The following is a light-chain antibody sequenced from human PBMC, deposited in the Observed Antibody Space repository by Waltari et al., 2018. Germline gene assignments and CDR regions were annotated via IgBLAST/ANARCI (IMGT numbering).Light chain of an antibody. CDR3: QQYNSYSLLT. CDR1: QSISNW. Sequence: DIQMTQSPSTLSASVGDRFTITCRASQSISNWLAWYQQKPGKAPTLLIYKAATLESGVPSRFSGSGSGTEFTLTISSLQPDDFATYYCQQYNSYSLLTFGGGTKVEIK. J-gene: IGKJ4*01. V-gene: IGKV1-5*03. CDR2: KAA.